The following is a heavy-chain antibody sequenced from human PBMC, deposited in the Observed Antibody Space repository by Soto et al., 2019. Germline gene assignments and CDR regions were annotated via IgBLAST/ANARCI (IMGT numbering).Heavy chain of an antibody. CDR1: GGSISSGGYY. D-gene: IGHD1-20*01. J-gene: IGHJ4*02. CDR2: ISYSGIT. CDR3: AIVRSEHVTGIDY. Sequence: QVQLQESGPGLVKTSPTLSLTCTVSGGSISSGGYYWSLIRQHPGKGLEWIGYISYSGITYYNPSLKSRVNISVDTSNKQFSLKLSSVTAADTAGYYCAIVRSEHVTGIDYWGQGTLVTVSS. V-gene: IGHV4-31*03.